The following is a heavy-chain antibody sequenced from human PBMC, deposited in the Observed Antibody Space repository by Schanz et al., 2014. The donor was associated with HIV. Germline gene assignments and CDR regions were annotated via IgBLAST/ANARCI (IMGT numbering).Heavy chain of an antibody. Sequence: EVQLLESGGGLEQPGGSLRLSCAASGFNFNNYAMTWVRQAPGKGLEWVSSISESGGRTYYADSVNGRFTISRDNARNSLYLQIRSLRAEDTAVYYCARGGLGVVAEGNAFDLWGQGTLVTVSS. CDR3: ARGGLGVVAEGNAFDL. D-gene: IGHD2-15*01. V-gene: IGHV3-23*01. CDR2: ISESGGRT. CDR1: GFNFNNYA. J-gene: IGHJ3*01.